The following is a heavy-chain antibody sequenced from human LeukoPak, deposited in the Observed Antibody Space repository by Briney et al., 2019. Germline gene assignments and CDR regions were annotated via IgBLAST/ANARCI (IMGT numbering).Heavy chain of an antibody. CDR2: IYYSGIT. D-gene: IGHD4-11*01. V-gene: IGHV4-59*01. CDR1: GRSISTYY. J-gene: IGHJ4*02. Sequence: MTAETLSLTCTLSGRSISTYYWTWIRQPPERGLEWVGYIYYSGITNYTPPLKSRVTMSVDTSRNQFSLRLNSVTAADTAVYYCARRLAVTGRYYFDYWGQGSLVTVSS. CDR3: ARRLAVTGRYYFDY.